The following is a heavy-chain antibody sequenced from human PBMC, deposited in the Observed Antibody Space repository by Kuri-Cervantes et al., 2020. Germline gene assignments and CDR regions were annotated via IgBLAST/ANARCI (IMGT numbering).Heavy chain of an antibody. D-gene: IGHD3-10*01. CDR2: IYPGDSDT. CDR1: GYSFTSYW. CDR3: ARPMVRGVIGAFDI. V-gene: IGHV5-51*01. Sequence: GGSLRLSCKGPGYSFTSYWIGWVRQMPGKGLEWMGIIYPGDSDTRYGPSFQGQVTISADKSISTAYLQWSSLKASDTAMYYCARPMVRGVIGAFDIWGQGTMVTVSS. J-gene: IGHJ3*02.